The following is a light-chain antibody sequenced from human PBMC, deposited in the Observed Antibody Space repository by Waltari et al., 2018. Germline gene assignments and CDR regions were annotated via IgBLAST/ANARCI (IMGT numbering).Light chain of an antibody. CDR3: ATWDDSLNAWV. J-gene: IGLJ3*02. CDR2: TDN. V-gene: IGLV1-44*01. Sequence: QSMLTQPPSASGTPGQRVPISCSGSYSTIGRNAVNWYQQLPETAPKLLIYTDNQRPSGVPDRFSGSKSGTSASLAISGLQSEDEADYHCATWDDSLNAWVFGGGTKVTVL. CDR1: YSTIGRNA.